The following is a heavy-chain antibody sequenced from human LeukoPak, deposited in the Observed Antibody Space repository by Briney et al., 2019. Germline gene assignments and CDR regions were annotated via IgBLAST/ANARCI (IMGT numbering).Heavy chain of an antibody. V-gene: IGHV3-15*01. J-gene: IGHJ4*02. CDR3: TTVYSDSGGFYFNYCDY. Sequence: GGSLRLSCAASGFTFNNPWMSWVRQAPGKGLEWVGRIKSKTDGETTDYAAPVKGRFTISRDDSKNTLYLQMNSLKTEDTAVYYCTTVYSDSGGFYFNYCDYWGQGTLVTVST. CDR1: GFTFNNPW. CDR2: IKSKTDGETT. D-gene: IGHD3-22*01.